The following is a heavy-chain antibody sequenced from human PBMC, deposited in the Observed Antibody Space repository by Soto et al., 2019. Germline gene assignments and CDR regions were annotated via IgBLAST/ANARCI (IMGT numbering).Heavy chain of an antibody. CDR3: ARVSRRLVRINWYDP. Sequence: SVKVSCKASGGTFSSYAISWVRQAPGQGLEWMGGIIPIFGTANYAQKFQGRVTITADESTSTAYMELSSLRSEDTAVYYCARVSRRLVRINWYDPWGQGTLVTVSS. CDR2: IIPIFGTA. V-gene: IGHV1-69*13. CDR1: GGTFSSYA. J-gene: IGHJ5*02. D-gene: IGHD6-19*01.